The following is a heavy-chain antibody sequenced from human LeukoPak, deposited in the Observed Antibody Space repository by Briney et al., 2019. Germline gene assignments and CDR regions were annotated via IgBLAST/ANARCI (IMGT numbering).Heavy chain of an antibody. CDR1: GGTFSSYA. CDR3: ATSHPQGQGYCSSTSCYNRGFGDYFYGMDV. D-gene: IGHD2-2*02. Sequence: ASVKVSCKASGGTFSSYAISWVRQAPGQGLEWMGRIIPIFGIANYAQKFQGRVTITADKSTCTAYMELSSLRSENTAVYYCATSHPQGQGYCSSTSCYNRGFGDYFYGMDVCGQGTTVTVSS. V-gene: IGHV1-69*04. J-gene: IGHJ6*02. CDR2: IIPIFGIA.